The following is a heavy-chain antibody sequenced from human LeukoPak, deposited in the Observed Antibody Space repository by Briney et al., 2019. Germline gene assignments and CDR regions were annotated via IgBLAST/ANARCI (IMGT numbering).Heavy chain of an antibody. V-gene: IGHV3-23*01. D-gene: IGHD3-9*01. CDR2: ISDRGDST. CDR1: GFTFDDYA. CDR3: AKGRWGLTINNFDI. Sequence: PGGSLRLSCAASGFTFDDYAMHWVRQAPGKGLEWVSVISDRGDSTHYAGSVQGRFTISRDSSSNTLYLQMNSLRGEDTAVYYCAKGRWGLTINNFDIWGQGTMVTVSS. J-gene: IGHJ3*02.